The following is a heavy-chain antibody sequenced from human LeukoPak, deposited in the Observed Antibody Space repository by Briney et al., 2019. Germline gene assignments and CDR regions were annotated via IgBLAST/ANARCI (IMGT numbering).Heavy chain of an antibody. CDR2: IYYSGST. CDR1: GGSISSGDYY. CDR3: ARSAYCGGDCYRYYYYYGMDV. J-gene: IGHJ6*02. V-gene: IGHV4-30-4*01. Sequence: PSQTLSLTCTVSGGSISSGDYYWRWIRQPPGKGLEWIGYIYYSGSTHYNPSLKSRVTISVDTSKNQFSLKLSSVTAADTAVYYCARSAYCGGDCYRYYYYYGMDVWGQGTTVTVSS. D-gene: IGHD2-21*02.